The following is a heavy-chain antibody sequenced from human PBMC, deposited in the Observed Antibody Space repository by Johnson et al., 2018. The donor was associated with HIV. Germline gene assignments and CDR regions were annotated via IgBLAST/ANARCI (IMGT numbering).Heavy chain of an antibody. CDR3: ARGGSSWSDEAFDI. D-gene: IGHD6-13*01. CDR1: RLTLSSYG. CDR2: ISYDGSNK. V-gene: IGHV3-30*03. J-gene: IGHJ3*02. Sequence: QVQLVESGGGVVQPGRSLRLSCAASRLTLSSYGMHCVRQAPGKGLEWVAVISYDGSNKYYADSVKGRFTISRDNSKNTLYLQMNSLRAEDTAVYYCARGGSSWSDEAFDIWGQGTMVTVSS.